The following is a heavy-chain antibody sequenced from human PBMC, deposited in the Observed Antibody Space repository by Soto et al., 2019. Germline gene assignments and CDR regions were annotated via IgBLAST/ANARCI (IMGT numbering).Heavy chain of an antibody. D-gene: IGHD6-13*01. CDR1: GGSISSGDYY. J-gene: IGHJ5*02. CDR2: IYYSAST. V-gene: IGHV4-30-4*01. CDR3: ATYSSSWPNWFDP. Sequence: QVQLQESGPGLVKPSQTLSLTCTVSGGSISSGDYYWSWIRQPPGKGLEWIGYIYYSASTYYNPSLKRRVTISVDSTKNQFSLKLSSVTAADTAVYYCATYSSSWPNWFDPWGQGTLVTVSS.